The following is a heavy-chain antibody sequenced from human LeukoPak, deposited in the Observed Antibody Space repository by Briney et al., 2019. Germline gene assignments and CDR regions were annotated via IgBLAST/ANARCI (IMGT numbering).Heavy chain of an antibody. CDR1: GYTFTSYG. CDR2: ISAYNGNT. V-gene: IGHV1-18*01. Sequence: ASVKVSCKASGYTFTSYGISWVRQAPGQGLEWMGWISAYNGNTNYAQKLQGRVTMTTDTSTSTAYMELRSLRSDDTAVYYCARDGHCTNGVCHYSGMDVWGQGTTVTVSS. CDR3: ARDGHCTNGVCHYSGMDV. J-gene: IGHJ6*02. D-gene: IGHD2-8*01.